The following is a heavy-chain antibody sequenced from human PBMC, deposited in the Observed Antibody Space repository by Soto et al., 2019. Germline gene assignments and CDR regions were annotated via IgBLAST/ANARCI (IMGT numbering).Heavy chain of an antibody. Sequence: PGGSLRLSCVASGVTFSTYAMSWVRQAPGKGLEWVSAISGSGGTTYYADSVKGRFTISRDNSKNTLYLQMNSLRAEDTAVYYCAKHRAGFGSGSDTYYFDVWGQGTLGTVS. CDR3: AKHRAGFGSGSDTYYFDV. D-gene: IGHD3-10*01. V-gene: IGHV3-23*01. J-gene: IGHJ4*02. CDR2: ISGSGGTT. CDR1: GVTFSTYA.